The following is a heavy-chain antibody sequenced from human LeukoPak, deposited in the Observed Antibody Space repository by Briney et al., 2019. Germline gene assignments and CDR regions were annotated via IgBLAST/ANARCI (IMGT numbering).Heavy chain of an antibody. CDR1: GFIFSRHA. D-gene: IGHD5-18*01. Sequence: PGGSLRLSCTASGFIFSRHAMHWVRQAPGKGLEWVAVIGYDGTHKYYADSVKGRFTISRDDSKNTLYLQMNSLRAEDTAVYYCASWVTDVFDYWGQGTLVTVSS. J-gene: IGHJ4*02. CDR3: ASWVTDVFDY. V-gene: IGHV3-30*04. CDR2: IGYDGTHK.